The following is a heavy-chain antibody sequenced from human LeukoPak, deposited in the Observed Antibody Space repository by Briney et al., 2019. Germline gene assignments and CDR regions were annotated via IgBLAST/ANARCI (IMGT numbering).Heavy chain of an antibody. J-gene: IGHJ4*02. V-gene: IGHV3-30*03. CDR3: ARERTVMVSREFNY. CDR2: ISYDGRSK. Sequence: GGSLRLSCAASGFTFSSYGMHWVRQAPGKGLEWVAVISYDGRSKYYADSVKGRFTISRDNSKSTLNLQMNSLRAEDTAVHYCARERTVMVSREFNYWGQGTLVIVSS. CDR1: GFTFSSYG. D-gene: IGHD5-18*01.